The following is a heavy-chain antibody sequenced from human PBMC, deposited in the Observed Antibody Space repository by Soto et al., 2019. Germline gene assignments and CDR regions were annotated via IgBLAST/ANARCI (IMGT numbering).Heavy chain of an antibody. CDR1: GGSVSSGSYY. V-gene: IGHV4-61*01. J-gene: IGHJ4*02. CDR2: IYYSGST. CDR3: AKDAVYSDGLWLVDH. Sequence: SATLSITCTVSGGSVSSGSYYWSWIRQPPGKGLEWIGYIYYSGSTNYNPSLKSRVTISVDTSKNQFSLKLSSVTATDTAVYYCAKDAVYSDGLWLVDHWGQGTQVTVSS. D-gene: IGHD2-21*02.